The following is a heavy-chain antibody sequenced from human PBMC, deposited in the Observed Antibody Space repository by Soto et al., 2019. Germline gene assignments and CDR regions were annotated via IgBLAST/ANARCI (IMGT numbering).Heavy chain of an antibody. CDR1: GGSFSCYY. CDR2: INHSGST. CDR3: ARGLRYYGMDV. Sequence: SETLSLTCAVYGGSFSCYYWSWIRQPPGKGLEWIGEINHSGSTNYNPSLKSRVTISVDTSKNQFSLKLSSVTAADTAVYYCARGLRYYGMDVWGQGTTVTVSS. J-gene: IGHJ6*02. V-gene: IGHV4-34*01.